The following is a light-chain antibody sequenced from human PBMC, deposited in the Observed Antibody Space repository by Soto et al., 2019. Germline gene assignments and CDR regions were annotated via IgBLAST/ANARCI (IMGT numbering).Light chain of an antibody. Sequence: EIDVTQSPATLSVSPGEGATLSCGASQSISSNLAWYQQIPGQAPRLLIYGASIRATGVPGRFSGGGSGTEFTLTISSLQPEDFAVYYCQQRSNWPPITFGQGTRLEIK. V-gene: IGKV3-15*01. CDR3: QQRSNWPPIT. J-gene: IGKJ5*01. CDR1: QSISSN. CDR2: GAS.